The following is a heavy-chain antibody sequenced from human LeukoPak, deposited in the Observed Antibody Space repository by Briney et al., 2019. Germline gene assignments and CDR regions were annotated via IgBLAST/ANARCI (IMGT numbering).Heavy chain of an antibody. D-gene: IGHD6-13*01. J-gene: IGHJ4*02. CDR2: IYHSGIT. V-gene: IGHV4-4*02. CDR1: GDSITSNNW. Sequence: SGTLSLTCAVSGDSITSNNWWTWVRQPPGKGLEWIGEIYHSGITNYNPSLKSRVTISVDTSKNQFSLRLSSVTAADTAVYYCARTQEISSSWYGTLFDYWGQGTLVTVSS. CDR3: ARTQEISSSWYGTLFDY.